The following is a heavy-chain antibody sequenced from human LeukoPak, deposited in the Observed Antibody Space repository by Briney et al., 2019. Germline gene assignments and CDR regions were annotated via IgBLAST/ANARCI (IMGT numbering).Heavy chain of an antibody. D-gene: IGHD1-26*01. CDR2: ISSSVSNI. J-gene: IGHJ4*02. V-gene: IGHV3-11*01. CDR3: AKGGKWDVTPFDY. Sequence: GGSLRLSCAASGFTFSDYYMSWIRQAPGKGLEWVSYISSSVSNIYYADSVKGRFTISRDNSKNTLYLQVNSLRAEDTAVYYCAKGGKWDVTPFDYWGQGTLVTVSS. CDR1: GFTFSDYY.